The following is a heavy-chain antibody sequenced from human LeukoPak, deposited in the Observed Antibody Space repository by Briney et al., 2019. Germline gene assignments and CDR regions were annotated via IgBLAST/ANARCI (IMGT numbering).Heavy chain of an antibody. CDR3: ARVGYCSGGSCYAGFGWFDP. D-gene: IGHD2-15*01. Sequence: SETLSLTYAVSGGSISSSNWWSWVRQPPGKGLEWIGEIYHSGSTNYNPSLKSRVTISVDKSKNQFSLKLSSVTAADTAVYYCARVGYCSGGSCYAGFGWFDPWGQGTLVTVSS. J-gene: IGHJ5*02. V-gene: IGHV4-4*02. CDR1: GGSISSSNW. CDR2: IYHSGST.